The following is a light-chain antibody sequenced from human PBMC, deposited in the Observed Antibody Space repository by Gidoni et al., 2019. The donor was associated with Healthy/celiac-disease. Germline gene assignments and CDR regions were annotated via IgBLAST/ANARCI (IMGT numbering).Light chain of an antibody. Sequence: SSELTQDPAVSVALGQTVRITCQGDSLRSYYASWYQQKPGQAPVRVIYGKNNRPSGIPDRFSGSSSGNTASLTITGAQAEDEADYYCNSGDSSGNLWVFGGGTKLTVL. CDR1: SLRSYY. CDR2: GKN. CDR3: NSGDSSGNLWV. J-gene: IGLJ3*02. V-gene: IGLV3-19*02.